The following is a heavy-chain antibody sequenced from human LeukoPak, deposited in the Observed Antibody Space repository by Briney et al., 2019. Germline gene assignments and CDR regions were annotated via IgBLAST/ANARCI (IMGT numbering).Heavy chain of an antibody. CDR2: INPNSGGT. D-gene: IGHD4-23*01. CDR3: AIRDYGGNLGDY. V-gene: IGHV1-2*02. Sequence: WASVKVSCKASGYTFTGYYMHWVRQAPGQGLEWMGWINPNSGGTNYAQKFQGRVTMTRDTSISTAYMELSRLRSDDTAVYYCAIRDYGGNLGDYWGQGTLVTVSS. J-gene: IGHJ4*02. CDR1: GYTFTGYY.